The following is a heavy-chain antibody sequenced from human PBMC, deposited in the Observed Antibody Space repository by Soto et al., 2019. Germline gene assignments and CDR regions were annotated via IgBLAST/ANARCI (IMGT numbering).Heavy chain of an antibody. CDR2: MNPNSGNT. CDR3: ARVGTWGSGWYEFYYYMDV. J-gene: IGHJ6*03. Sequence: QVQLVQSGAEVKKPGASVKVSCKASGYTFTSYDINWVRQATGQGLEWMGWMNPNSGNTGYAQKFQGRVTMTRNTSISTAYMELSSLRSEDTAVYYCARVGTWGSGWYEFYYYMDVWGKGTTVTVSS. D-gene: IGHD6-19*01. CDR1: GYTFTSYD. V-gene: IGHV1-8*01.